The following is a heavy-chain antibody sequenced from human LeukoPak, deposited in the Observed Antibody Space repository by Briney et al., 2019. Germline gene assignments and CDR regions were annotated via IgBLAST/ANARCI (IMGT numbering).Heavy chain of an antibody. CDR3: ARYYYDSSGSNVHYDY. Sequence: SETLSLTCAVYGGSFSGYYWSWIRQPPGKGLEWIGEINHSGSTNYNPSLKSRVTISVDTSKNQFSLKLSSVTAADTAVYYCARYYYDSSGSNVHYDYWGQGTTITVSS. J-gene: IGHJ4*03. CDR2: INHSGST. D-gene: IGHD3-22*01. CDR1: GGSFSGYY. V-gene: IGHV4-34*01.